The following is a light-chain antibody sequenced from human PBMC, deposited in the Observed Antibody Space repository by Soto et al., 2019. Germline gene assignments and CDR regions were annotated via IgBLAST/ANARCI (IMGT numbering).Light chain of an antibody. J-gene: IGLJ7*01. Sequence: QSVLTQPASVSGSPGQSITISCTGTRSDVGSHNLVSWYQQHPGQAPKLMIYEVSKRPLGVSTRFSASKSGNTASLTISGLQAEDEADYYCCSYGGSRAVFGGGPQLTVL. CDR2: EVS. CDR3: CSYGGSRAV. CDR1: RSDVGSHNL. V-gene: IGLV2-23*02.